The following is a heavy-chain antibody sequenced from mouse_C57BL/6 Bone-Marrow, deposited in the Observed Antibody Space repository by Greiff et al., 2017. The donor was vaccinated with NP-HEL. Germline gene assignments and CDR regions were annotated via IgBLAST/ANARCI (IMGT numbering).Heavy chain of an antibody. J-gene: IGHJ4*01. CDR1: GFTFTDYY. CDR2: IRNKANGYTF. V-gene: IGHV7-3*01. Sequence: EVMLVESGGGLVQPGGSLSLSCEASGFTFTDYYMSWVRQPPGKALEWVGFIRNKANGYTFDYSASVKGRFTISRDYSQTLLYLQMIALRADDSATDYCAWESYYDYAGDTFYGVEFGGRGTAVTVSS. CDR3: AWESYYDYAGDTFYGVEF. D-gene: IGHD2-4*01.